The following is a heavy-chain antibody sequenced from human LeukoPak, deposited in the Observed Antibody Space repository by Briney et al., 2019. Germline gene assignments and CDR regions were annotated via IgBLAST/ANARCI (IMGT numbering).Heavy chain of an antibody. CDR3: ARDAGYCSSASCYSFPFYYYYYMDV. V-gene: IGHV3-21*01. CDR2: ISSSSTYI. Sequence: GGSLRLSCAASGFTFSSYSMNWVRQAPGKGLEWVSSISSSSTYIYYADSVKGRFTISRDNAKNSLYLQMNSLRAEDTAVYYCARDAGYCSSASCYSFPFYYYYYMDVWGKGTTVTVSS. D-gene: IGHD2-2*02. J-gene: IGHJ6*03. CDR1: GFTFSSYS.